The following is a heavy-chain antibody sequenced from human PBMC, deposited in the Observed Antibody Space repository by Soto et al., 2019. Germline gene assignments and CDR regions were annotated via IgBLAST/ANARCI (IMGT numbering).Heavy chain of an antibody. Sequence: PTLVNPTQTLTLTCTFSGFSLSPSGVSVGWVRQPLGKALEWLAIIYWNDDKRYSPSLNGRLTITKDTSRNQVVLTMTDMDPVDTATYYCAHRRAAVRPLYFDYWGQGALVTVSS. D-gene: IGHD6-6*01. CDR3: AHRRAAVRPLYFDY. CDR1: GFSLSPSGVS. J-gene: IGHJ4*02. CDR2: IYWNDDK. V-gene: IGHV2-5*01.